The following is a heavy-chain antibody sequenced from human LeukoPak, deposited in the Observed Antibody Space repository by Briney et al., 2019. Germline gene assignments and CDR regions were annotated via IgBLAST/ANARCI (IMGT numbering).Heavy chain of an antibody. Sequence: ASVKVSCKTSVYTFTRYYMHCVRQAPGQGLEWMGWINPNIGGTNYAQKFQGRVNVPRHTSISTAYKELSRLRSDDTARYYCARANMVRGVGSFFDRNWFDPWGQGTLVTVSS. V-gene: IGHV1-2*02. J-gene: IGHJ5*02. CDR2: INPNIGGT. D-gene: IGHD3-10*01. CDR1: VYTFTRYY. CDR3: ARANMVRGVGSFFDRNWFDP.